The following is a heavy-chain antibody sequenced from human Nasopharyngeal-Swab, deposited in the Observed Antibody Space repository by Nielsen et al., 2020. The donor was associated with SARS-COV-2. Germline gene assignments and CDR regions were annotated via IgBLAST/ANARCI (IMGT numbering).Heavy chain of an antibody. CDR1: GYTFISYA. D-gene: IGHD3-3*01. CDR2: INAGNGNT. J-gene: IGHJ6*02. CDR3: ARDLRITIFGVVPYGMDV. Sequence: ASVKVSCKASGYTFISYAMHWVRQAPGQRLEWMGWINAGNGNTKYSQKFQGRVTITRDTSASTAYMELSSLRSEDTAVYYCARDLRITIFGVVPYGMDVWGQGTTVTVSS. V-gene: IGHV1-3*01.